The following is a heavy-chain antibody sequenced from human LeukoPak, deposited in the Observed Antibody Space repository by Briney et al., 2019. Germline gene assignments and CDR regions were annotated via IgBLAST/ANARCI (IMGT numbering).Heavy chain of an antibody. CDR2: ISGSGGST. CDR1: GFIFSSYS. D-gene: IGHD3-10*01. CDR3: AKDRAMVRGVILFDY. Sequence: PGGSLRLSCAASGFIFSSYSMNWVRQAPGKGLEWVSAISGSGGSTYYADSVKGRFTISRDNSKNTLYLQMNSLRAEDTAVYYCAKDRAMVRGVILFDYWGQGTLVTVSS. J-gene: IGHJ4*02. V-gene: IGHV3-23*01.